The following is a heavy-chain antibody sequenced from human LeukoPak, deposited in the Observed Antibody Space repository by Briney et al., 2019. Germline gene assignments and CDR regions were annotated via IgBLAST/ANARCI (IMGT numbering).Heavy chain of an antibody. CDR3: ASSVDSYGYDY. Sequence: PSETLSLTCTVSGGSISRSSHYWGWIRQPPGKGLEWIGSMYYRGNTYYNPSLKSRVTISVDTSKNQFSLKLTSVTAADTAVYYCASSVDSYGYDYWGQGTLVTVSS. J-gene: IGHJ4*02. CDR2: MYYRGNT. V-gene: IGHV4-39*01. CDR1: GGSISRSSHY. D-gene: IGHD5-18*01.